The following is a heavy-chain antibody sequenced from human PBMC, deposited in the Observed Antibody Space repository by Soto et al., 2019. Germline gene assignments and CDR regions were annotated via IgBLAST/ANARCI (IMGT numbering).Heavy chain of an antibody. CDR3: ARGKNWFDP. V-gene: IGHV4-31*03. CDR1: GGSISSGGYH. J-gene: IGHJ5*02. CDR2: IYYSGST. Sequence: SDTLSLTCTVSGGSISSGGYHWSWIRQHPGKGLEWIGYIYYSGSTYYNPSLKSRVTISVDTSKNQFSLKLSSVTAADTAVYYCARGKNWFDPWGQGTMVTVSS.